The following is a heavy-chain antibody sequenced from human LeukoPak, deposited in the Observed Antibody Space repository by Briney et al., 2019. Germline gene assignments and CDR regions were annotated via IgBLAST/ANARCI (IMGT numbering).Heavy chain of an antibody. Sequence: ASVKVSCKVSGYTLTELSMHWVRQAPGKGLEWMGGFDPEDGETIYAQKFQGRVTMTEDTSTDTAYMELSSLRSEDTAVYYCATASVVVVAAPLDYWGQGTLVTVSS. CDR3: ATASVVVVAAPLDY. D-gene: IGHD2-15*01. J-gene: IGHJ4*02. CDR1: GYTLTELS. CDR2: FDPEDGET. V-gene: IGHV1-24*01.